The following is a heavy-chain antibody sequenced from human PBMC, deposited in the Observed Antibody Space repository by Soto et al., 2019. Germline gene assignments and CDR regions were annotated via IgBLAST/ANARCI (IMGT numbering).Heavy chain of an antibody. D-gene: IGHD2-2*01. CDR3: ARVPYCSSTSCPTGPYIYYFDY. Sequence: PGGSLRLSCAASGFTFSSYAMSWVRQAPGKGLEWVSAISGSGGSTYYADSVKGRFTISRDNSKSTLYLQMNSLRAEDTAVYYCARVPYCSSTSCPTGPYIYYFDYWGQGTLVTVSS. CDR1: GFTFSSYA. V-gene: IGHV3-23*01. CDR2: ISGSGGST. J-gene: IGHJ4*02.